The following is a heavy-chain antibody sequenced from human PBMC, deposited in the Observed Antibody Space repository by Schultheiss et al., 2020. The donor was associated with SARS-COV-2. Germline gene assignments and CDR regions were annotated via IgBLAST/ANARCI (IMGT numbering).Heavy chain of an antibody. CDR1: GYTFTSYG. Sequence: SVKVSCKASGYTFTSYGISWVRQAPGQGLEWMGGIIPIFGTANYAQKFQGRVTITADESTSTAYMELSSLRSEDTAVYYCARDLMELLSNWFDPWGQGTLVTVSS. V-gene: IGHV1-69*13. J-gene: IGHJ5*02. CDR2: IIPIFGTA. D-gene: IGHD1-26*01. CDR3: ARDLMELLSNWFDP.